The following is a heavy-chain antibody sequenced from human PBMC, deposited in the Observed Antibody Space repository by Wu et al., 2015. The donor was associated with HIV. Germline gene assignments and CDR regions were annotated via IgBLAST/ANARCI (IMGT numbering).Heavy chain of an antibody. CDR3: ARGTVVPAAIRYYYYYMDV. CDR2: IIPIFGTA. J-gene: IGHJ6*03. Sequence: QVQLVQSGAEVKKPGSSVKVSCKASGGTFSSYAISWVRQAPGQGLEWMGGIIPIFGTANYAQKFQGRATITADESTSTAYMELSSLRSEDTAVYYCARGTVVPAAIRYYYYYMDVWGKGTTVTVS. D-gene: IGHD2-2*01. CDR1: GGTFSSYA. V-gene: IGHV1-69*12.